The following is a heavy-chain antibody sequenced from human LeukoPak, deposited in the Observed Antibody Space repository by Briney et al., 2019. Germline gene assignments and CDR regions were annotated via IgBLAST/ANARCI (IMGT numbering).Heavy chain of an antibody. CDR3: AKDVGGATPYDY. V-gene: IGHV3-23*01. D-gene: IGHD1-26*01. Sequence: SGGSQRLSCAASGFTFSSYAMSCVRQAPGKGLEWVSAISGSGGSTYYADSVKGRFTISRDNSKNTLYLQMNSLRAEDTAVYCCAKDVGGATPYDYWGQGTLVTVSS. J-gene: IGHJ4*02. CDR1: GFTFSSYA. CDR2: ISGSGGST.